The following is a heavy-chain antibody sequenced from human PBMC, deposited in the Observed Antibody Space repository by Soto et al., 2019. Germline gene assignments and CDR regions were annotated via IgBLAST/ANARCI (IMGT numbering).Heavy chain of an antibody. Sequence: GASVKVSCKASGNTFTSHGISWVRQARGQGLEWMGWSSAYNDKTNYAQKVQGRVTMTTDTSTSTAYMELRSLRSDDTAVYYCARGGDSSGYCDPWGQGTLVTVSS. CDR2: SSAYNDKT. CDR3: ARGGDSSGYCDP. J-gene: IGHJ5*02. V-gene: IGHV1-18*01. CDR1: GNTFTSHG. D-gene: IGHD3-22*01.